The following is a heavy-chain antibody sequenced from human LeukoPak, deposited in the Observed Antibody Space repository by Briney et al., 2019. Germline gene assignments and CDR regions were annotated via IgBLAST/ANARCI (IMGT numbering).Heavy chain of an antibody. CDR2: ISSSGSTI. CDR1: GFTFSSYE. V-gene: IGHV3-48*03. CDR3: ARDSIVTGEFDY. Sequence: GGPLRLSCVVSGFTFSSYEMNWVRQAPGKGLEWVSYISSSGSTIYYADSVKGRFTISRDNAKNSLYLQMNSLRAEDTAVYYCARDSIVTGEFDYWGQGTLVTVSS. J-gene: IGHJ4*02. D-gene: IGHD2-21*02.